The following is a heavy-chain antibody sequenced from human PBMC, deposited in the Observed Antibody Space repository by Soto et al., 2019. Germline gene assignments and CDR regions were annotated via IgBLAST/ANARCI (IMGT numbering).Heavy chain of an antibody. CDR3: ARDTSCLSLNGLDV. CDR2: INPGGGSA. D-gene: IGHD2-21*01. Sequence: QVDLVQSGAEVKKPGASVTISCKAYGSAITRYYIHWVRQAPGRGLEWMGIINPGGGSASYAQKFQDRVTIDKATSTGTVYMDLRSLRTEDTAVYYCARDTSCLSLNGLDVWGQGTTVNVSS. CDR1: GSAITRYY. J-gene: IGHJ6*02. V-gene: IGHV1-46*01.